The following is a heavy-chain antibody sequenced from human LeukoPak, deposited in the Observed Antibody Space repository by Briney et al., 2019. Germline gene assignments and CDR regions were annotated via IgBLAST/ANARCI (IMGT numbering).Heavy chain of an antibody. V-gene: IGHV3-21*01. CDR2: LSSSTTYI. J-gene: IGHJ4*02. CDR3: ARRPYYYDSLNY. D-gene: IGHD3-22*01. Sequence: GGSLRLSCAASGFTLSSYSMNWVRQAPGKGLEWVASLSSSTTYIYYADSVKGRFTISRDNAKNSLYLQMNSLRAEDTAVYYCARRPYYYDSLNYWGQGTLVTVSS. CDR1: GFTLSSYS.